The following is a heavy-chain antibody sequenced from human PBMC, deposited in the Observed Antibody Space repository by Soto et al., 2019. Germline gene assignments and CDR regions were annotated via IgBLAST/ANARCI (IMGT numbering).Heavy chain of an antibody. CDR2: IYSGGST. V-gene: IGHV3-66*01. Sequence: PGGSLRLSCAASGFTVSGNYMSWVRQAPGKGLEWVSVIYSGGSTYYADSVKGRFTISRDNSKNTLYLQMNSLRAEDTAVYYCARDLWSGYYYYYMDVWGKGTTVTVSS. J-gene: IGHJ6*03. CDR3: ARDLWSGYYYYYMDV. CDR1: GFTVSGNY. D-gene: IGHD3-3*01.